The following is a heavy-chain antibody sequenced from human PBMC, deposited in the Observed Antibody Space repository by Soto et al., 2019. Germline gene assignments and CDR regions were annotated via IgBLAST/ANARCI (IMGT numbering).Heavy chain of an antibody. CDR3: ARVVVPTTATTSNWFDP. CDR2: INPSGGST. V-gene: IGHV1-46*01. D-gene: IGHD4-17*01. Sequence: ASVKVSCKASGYTFTTYYLHWVRQAPGQGLEWMGIINPSGGSTNYAQRFQGRVTMTSDTSTSTVYMELSSLRADDTAVYYCARVVVPTTATTSNWFDPWGQGTLVTVSS. CDR1: GYTFTTYY. J-gene: IGHJ5*02.